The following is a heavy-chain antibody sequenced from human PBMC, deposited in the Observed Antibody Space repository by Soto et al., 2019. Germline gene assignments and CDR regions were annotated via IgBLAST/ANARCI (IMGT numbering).Heavy chain of an antibody. V-gene: IGHV3-23*01. J-gene: IGHJ4*02. CDR2: IRGNGGSI. CDR3: AKDPVRGGTGGSWFDY. D-gene: IGHD2-15*01. Sequence: CRRLAWPPAGLTFDNDAMRWFSRAAGKGREWVSVIRGNGGSIYYAEFVKGRLTNSRDNSQNTLYLQMNSLPVEDTAVYYCAKDPVRGGTGGSWFDYWGQGTLVTVSS. CDR1: GLTFDNDA.